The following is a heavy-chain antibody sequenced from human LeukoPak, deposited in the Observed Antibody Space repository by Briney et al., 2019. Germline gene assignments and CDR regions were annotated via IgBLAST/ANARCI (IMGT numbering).Heavy chain of an antibody. CDR3: VSCGTTTCIIRFDH. CDR1: GFPFSRYW. V-gene: IGHV3-7*01. Sequence: GGSLRLSCAASGFPFSRYWMNWVRQAPGKGLEWVASIKEDGREKSYVDSVKSRFTISRDNAKNSLYLQMNSLRAEDTAVYYCVSCGTTTCIIRFDHWGQGTLVTVSS. CDR2: IKEDGREK. D-gene: IGHD2-2*01. J-gene: IGHJ4*02.